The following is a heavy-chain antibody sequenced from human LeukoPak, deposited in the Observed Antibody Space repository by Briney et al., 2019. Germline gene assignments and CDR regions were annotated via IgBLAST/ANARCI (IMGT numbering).Heavy chain of an antibody. CDR2: IYYSGST. D-gene: IGHD3-16*02. CDR3: ARDENGYVWGSFRA. Sequence: PSETLSLTCTVSGGSISSSSYYWGWIRQPPGKGLEWIGNIYYSGSTYYNPSLESRVTMSLDTSKNQLSLKLSSVTAADPAVYYCARDENGYVWGSFRAWGQGTLVTVSS. CDR1: GGSISSSSYY. V-gene: IGHV4-39*07. J-gene: IGHJ5*02.